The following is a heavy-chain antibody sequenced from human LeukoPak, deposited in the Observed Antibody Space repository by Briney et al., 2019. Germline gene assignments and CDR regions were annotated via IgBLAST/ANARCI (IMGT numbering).Heavy chain of an antibody. CDR2: INSDGSST. CDR3: AKDIGVRSGNYYDRYYFDY. V-gene: IGHV3-74*01. J-gene: IGHJ4*02. Sequence: QPGGSLRLSCAASGFTFSSYWMHWVRQAPGKGLVWVSRINSDGSSTSYADSVKGRFTISRDNSKDTLYLQMNSLRGEDTAAYYCAKDIGVRSGNYYDRYYFDYWGQGTLVTVSS. D-gene: IGHD3-10*01. CDR1: GFTFSSYW.